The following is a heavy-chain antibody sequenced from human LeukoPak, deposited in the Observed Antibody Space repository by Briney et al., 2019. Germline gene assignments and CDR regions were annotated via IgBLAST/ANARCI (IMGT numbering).Heavy chain of an antibody. Sequence: GGSLRLSCAASGFTFRSYAMTWVRQTPGKGLEWVSGISGSDNSTYHADSVKGRFTISRDNSKNTLYLQMNSLRAEDTAVYYCAKDRMGSAMIVVVTMDYWGQGTLVTVSS. J-gene: IGHJ4*02. CDR3: AKDRMGSAMIVVVTMDY. V-gene: IGHV3-23*01. D-gene: IGHD3-22*01. CDR1: GFTFRSYA. CDR2: ISGSDNST.